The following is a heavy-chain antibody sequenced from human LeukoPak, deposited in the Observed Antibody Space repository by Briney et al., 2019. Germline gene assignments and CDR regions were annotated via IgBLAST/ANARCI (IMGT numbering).Heavy chain of an antibody. Sequence: ASVKVSCKASGYTFTSYGISWVRQAPGQGLEWMGWISAYNGNTNYAQKLQGRVTMTTDTSTSTAYMELRSLRSDDTAVYYCARGVYYYGSGSHNYFDYWGQGTLVTVSS. D-gene: IGHD3-10*01. CDR3: ARGVYYYGSGSHNYFDY. CDR1: GYTFTSYG. V-gene: IGHV1-18*01. CDR2: ISAYNGNT. J-gene: IGHJ4*02.